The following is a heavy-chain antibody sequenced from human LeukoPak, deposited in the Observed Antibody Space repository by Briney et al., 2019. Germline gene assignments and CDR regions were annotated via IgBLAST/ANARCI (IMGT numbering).Heavy chain of an antibody. J-gene: IGHJ5*01. V-gene: IGHV3-23*01. D-gene: IGHD1-26*01. Sequence: GGSLRLSCAASGFTFGSYDMSWVRQAPGKGLEWVSGLSASGGGSTYYADSVKGRFTISRDILKNTLFLQMNSLRVEDTAVYYCAKDQRPSGTYFGFNRFDSWGQGTLVTVSS. CDR2: LSASGGGST. CDR3: AKDQRPSGTYFGFNRFDS. CDR1: GFTFGSYD.